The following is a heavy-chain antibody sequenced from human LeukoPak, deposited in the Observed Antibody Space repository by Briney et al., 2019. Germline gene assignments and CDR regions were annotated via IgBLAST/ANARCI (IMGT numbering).Heavy chain of an antibody. D-gene: IGHD3-10*01. J-gene: IGHJ3*02. V-gene: IGHV4-39*07. CDR3: ARDLVGDTDSIWFGELTYLDAFDI. Sequence: SETLSLTCTVSGGSISSSSYYWGWIRQPPGKGLEWIGSIYYSGSTYYNPSLKSRVTISVDTSKNQFSLKLSSVTAADTAVYYCARDLVGDTDSIWFGELTYLDAFDIWGQGTMVTVSS. CDR1: GGSISSSSYY. CDR2: IYYSGST.